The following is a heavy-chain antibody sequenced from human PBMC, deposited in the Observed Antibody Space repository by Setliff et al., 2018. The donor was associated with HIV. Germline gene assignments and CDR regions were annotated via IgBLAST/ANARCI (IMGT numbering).Heavy chain of an antibody. CDR1: GYTFTSYT. V-gene: IGHV1-3*01. CDR3: ARDHRPISYDNSGSPGY. Sequence: SVKVSCKSSGYTFTSYTMHWVRQAPGQRLEWMGRINAGNGNTKYSQKFQGRVTITRDTSATTAYMELSSLRSEDTAVYYCARDHRPISYDNSGSPGYWGQGTLVTVSS. J-gene: IGHJ4*02. D-gene: IGHD3-22*01. CDR2: INAGNGNT.